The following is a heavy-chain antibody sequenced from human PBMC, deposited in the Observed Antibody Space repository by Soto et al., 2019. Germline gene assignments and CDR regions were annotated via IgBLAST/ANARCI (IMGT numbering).Heavy chain of an antibody. CDR1: GFTFSSYG. CDR2: IWDDGSNK. CDR3: ARDRGYDSSGECDH. J-gene: IGHJ4*02. V-gene: IGHV3-33*01. D-gene: IGHD3-22*01. Sequence: QVQLVESGGGVVQPGKSLRLSCAASGFTFSSYGMNWVRQAPGKGLEWVSVIWDDGSNKNYADSVKGRFTISRDNSESTLFLQMNSLGVEDTAVYYCARDRGYDSSGECDHWGQGTLVTVSS.